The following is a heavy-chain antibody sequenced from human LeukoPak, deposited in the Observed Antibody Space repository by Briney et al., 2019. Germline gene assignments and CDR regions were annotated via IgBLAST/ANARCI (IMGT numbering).Heavy chain of an antibody. J-gene: IGHJ4*02. CDR3: AYAFDY. CDR1: GFSFSNYG. CDR2: IGGSGGST. V-gene: IGHV3-23*01. D-gene: IGHD2-2*01. Sequence: PGGSLRLSCAASGFSFSNYGMNWARQAPGKGLEWVSLIGGSGGSTYYANSVKGRFTISRDDSKNTLYLQMNSLRADDAAIYHCAYAFDYWGQGTLVTVSS.